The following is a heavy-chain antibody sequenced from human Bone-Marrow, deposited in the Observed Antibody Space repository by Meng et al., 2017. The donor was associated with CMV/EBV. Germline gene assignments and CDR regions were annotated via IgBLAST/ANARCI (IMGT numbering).Heavy chain of an antibody. CDR2: ISSSSSYI. D-gene: IGHD2-2*02. Sequence: ETLSLTCAASGFTFSSYSMNWVRQAPGKGLEWVSSISSSSSYIYYADSVKGRFTISRDNAKNSLYLQMNSLRAEDTAVYYCARVAQRLYPLLLDYWGQGTLVTVSS. CDR1: GFTFSSYS. J-gene: IGHJ4*02. CDR3: ARVAQRLYPLLLDY. V-gene: IGHV3-21*01.